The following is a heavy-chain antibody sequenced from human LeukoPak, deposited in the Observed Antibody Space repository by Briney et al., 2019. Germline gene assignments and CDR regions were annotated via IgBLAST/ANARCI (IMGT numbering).Heavy chain of an antibody. CDR1: GFTFSSYG. J-gene: IGHJ6*02. D-gene: IGHD5-12*01. Sequence: PGGSLRLSCAASGFTFSSYGMHWVCQAPGKGLEWVAVISYDGSNKYYADSVKGRFTISRDNSKNTLYLQMNSLRAEDTAVYYCANIEDSGYDYVPTYYYYGMDVWGQGTTVTVSS. CDR2: ISYDGSNK. CDR3: ANIEDSGYDYVPTYYYYGMDV. V-gene: IGHV3-30*18.